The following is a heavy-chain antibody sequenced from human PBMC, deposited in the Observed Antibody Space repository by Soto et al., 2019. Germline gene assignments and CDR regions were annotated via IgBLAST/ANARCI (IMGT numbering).Heavy chain of an antibody. V-gene: IGHV1-69*01. CDR3: ATGLPRGYDFGDLSFDY. CDR1: XGTFSSYA. J-gene: IGHJ4*02. Sequence: QVQLVQSGAEVKKPGSSVKVSCKASXGTFSSYAISWVRQAPGQGLEWMGGIIPIFGTANYAQKFQGRVTITADESTSTAYMELSSLRSEDTAVYYCATGLPRGYDFGDLSFDYWGQGTLVTVSS. D-gene: IGHD5-12*01. CDR2: IIPIFGTA.